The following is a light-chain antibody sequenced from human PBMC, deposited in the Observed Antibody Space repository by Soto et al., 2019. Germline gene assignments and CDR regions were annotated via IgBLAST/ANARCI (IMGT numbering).Light chain of an antibody. J-gene: IGKJ3*01. V-gene: IGKV1-12*01. CDR3: QQANTFPIT. CDR1: QDILSW. Sequence: DIQMTQSPSSVSASVGDTVTITCRASQDILSWLAWYQQKPGEAPRLLIYASSNLQSGVPSRFSGSRSGTEFTLTISSLQPEDFATYYRQQANTFPITFGPGTRLDIK. CDR2: ASS.